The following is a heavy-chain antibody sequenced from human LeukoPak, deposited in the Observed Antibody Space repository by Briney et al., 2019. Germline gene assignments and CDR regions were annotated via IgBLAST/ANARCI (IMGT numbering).Heavy chain of an antibody. CDR3: AKLGYCSSTSCYYYGMDV. J-gene: IGHJ6*02. D-gene: IGHD2-2*01. Sequence: PGGSLRLSCAASGFNFNSYTMNWARQAPGKGLEWVSAISGSGGSTYYADSVKGRFTISRDNSKNTLYLQMNSLRAEDTAVYYCAKLGYCSSTSCYYYGMDVWGQGTTVTVSS. V-gene: IGHV3-23*01. CDR2: ISGSGGST. CDR1: GFNFNSYT.